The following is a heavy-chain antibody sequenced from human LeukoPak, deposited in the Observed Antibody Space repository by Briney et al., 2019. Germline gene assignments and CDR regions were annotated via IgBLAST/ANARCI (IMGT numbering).Heavy chain of an antibody. Sequence: ASVKVSCKASGYTFTGYYMHWVRQALGQGLEWMGWINPNSGGTNYAQKFQGRVTMTRDTSISTAYMELSRLRSDDTAVYYCARAGSGSYLEIYFDYWGQGTLVTVSS. CDR1: GYTFTGYY. CDR3: ARAGSGSYLEIYFDY. CDR2: INPNSGGT. D-gene: IGHD3-10*01. J-gene: IGHJ4*02. V-gene: IGHV1-2*02.